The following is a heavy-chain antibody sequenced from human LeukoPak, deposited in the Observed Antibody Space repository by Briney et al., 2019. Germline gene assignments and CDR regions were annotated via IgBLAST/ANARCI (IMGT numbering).Heavy chain of an antibody. CDR3: ARGYCGGDCYGD. V-gene: IGHV3-21*01. CDR1: GFTFSSYA. Sequence: GRSLRLSCAASGFTFSSYAMNWVRQAPGKGLEWVASIDSSSSHIYYADSVKGRFTISRDNTKSSLYLQMNSLRAEDMAVYYCARGYCGGDCYGDWGQGTLVTVSS. D-gene: IGHD2-21*02. J-gene: IGHJ1*01. CDR2: IDSSSSHI.